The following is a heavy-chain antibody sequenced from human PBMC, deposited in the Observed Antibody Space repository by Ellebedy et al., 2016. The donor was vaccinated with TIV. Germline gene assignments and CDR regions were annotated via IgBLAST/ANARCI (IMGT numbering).Heavy chain of an antibody. CDR3: ARSLFPPPGEGRNYYYYGMDV. D-gene: IGHD7-27*01. J-gene: IGHJ6*02. Sequence: ASVKVSCXVSGYTLTELSMHWVRQAPGKGLEWMGGFDPEDGETIYAQKFQGRVTMTEDTSTDTAYMELSSLRSEDTAVYYCARSLFPPPGEGRNYYYYGMDVWGQGTTVTVSS. CDR1: GYTLTELS. V-gene: IGHV1-24*01. CDR2: FDPEDGET.